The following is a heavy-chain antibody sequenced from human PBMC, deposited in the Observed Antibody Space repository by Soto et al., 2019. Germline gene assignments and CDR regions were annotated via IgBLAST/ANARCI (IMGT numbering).Heavy chain of an antibody. Sequence: QVQLVQSGAEVKKPESSVKVSCKAPGGTFSTYAISWVRQAPGPGLEWMGGIIPMFGTANYAQRFQDRVTITADESTNTGYMELISLRSEYTAVYFCASGIQLWLRRINNGYSGWGQGTVVSVSS. D-gene: IGHD5-18*01. V-gene: IGHV1-69*12. CDR2: IIPMFGTA. J-gene: IGHJ4*02. CDR3: ASGIQLWLRRINNGYSG. CDR1: GGTFSTYA.